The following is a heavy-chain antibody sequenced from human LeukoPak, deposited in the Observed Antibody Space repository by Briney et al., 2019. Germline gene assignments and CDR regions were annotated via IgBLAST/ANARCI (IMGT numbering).Heavy chain of an antibody. CDR1: GGSFSGYY. D-gene: IGHD3-10*01. CDR3: ARAPITMVRGVIRWFDP. CDR2: INHSGST. Sequence: SETLSLTCAVYGGSFSGYYWSWIRQPPGKGLEWIGEINHSGSTNYNPSLKSRVTISVDTSKNQFSLKLSSVTAADTAVYYCARAPITMVRGVIRWFDPWGQGTLVTVSS. J-gene: IGHJ5*02. V-gene: IGHV4-34*01.